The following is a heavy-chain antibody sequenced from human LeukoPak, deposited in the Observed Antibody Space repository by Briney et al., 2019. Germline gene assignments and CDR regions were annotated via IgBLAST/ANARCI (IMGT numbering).Heavy chain of an antibody. CDR2: ISNSGTAI. J-gene: IGHJ1*01. CDR3: ARAGYSMDTEYFQH. Sequence: PGGSLRLSCAASGFTFSSYEMNWVRQAPGKGVEWVSYISNSGTAIYYADSVKGRFTISRDNAKSSLYLQMNSLRAEDTAVYYCARAGYSMDTEYFQHWGQGTLVTVSS. D-gene: IGHD5-18*01. V-gene: IGHV3-48*03. CDR1: GFTFSSYE.